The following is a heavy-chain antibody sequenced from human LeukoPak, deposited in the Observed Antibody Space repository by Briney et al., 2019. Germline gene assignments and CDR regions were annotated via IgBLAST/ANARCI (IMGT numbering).Heavy chain of an antibody. CDR2: INSDGSST. J-gene: IGHJ6*03. CDR3: ARSPTVNHYYYYMDV. D-gene: IGHD4-11*01. V-gene: IGHV3-74*01. CDR1: GLTFSSYW. Sequence: GGSLRLSCAASGLTFSSYWMHWVRQAPGKGLVWVSCINSDGSSTSYADSVKGRFTISRDNAKNTLYLQMNSLRAEDTAVYYCARSPTVNHYYYYMDVWGKGTTVTVPS.